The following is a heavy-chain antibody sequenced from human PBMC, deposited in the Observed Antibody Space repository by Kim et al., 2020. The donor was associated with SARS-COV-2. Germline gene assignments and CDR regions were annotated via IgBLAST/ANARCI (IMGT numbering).Heavy chain of an antibody. J-gene: IGHJ4*02. Sequence: GNGNTIYAPKFQGRVTLSTDTSASTGYMERSSLRSEDSAVYFCLGGYYFDYWGQGTLVTVSS. CDR3: LGGYYFDY. D-gene: IGHD2-15*01. V-gene: IGHV1-3*01. CDR2: GNGNT.